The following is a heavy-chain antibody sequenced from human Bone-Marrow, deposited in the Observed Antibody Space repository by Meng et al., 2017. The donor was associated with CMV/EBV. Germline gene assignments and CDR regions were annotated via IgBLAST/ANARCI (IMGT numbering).Heavy chain of an antibody. V-gene: IGHV1-18*01. CDR3: ARGGCSSTSCSPEWFDP. CDR1: GYTFTSHG. J-gene: IGHJ5*02. Sequence: ASVKVSCKASGYTFTSHGISWVRQAPGQGLEWMGWISAYNGNTNYAQKLQGRVTMTTDTSTSTAYMELRSLRSDDTAVYYCARGGCSSTSCSPEWFDPWGQGTLVTVSS. D-gene: IGHD2-2*01. CDR2: ISAYNGNT.